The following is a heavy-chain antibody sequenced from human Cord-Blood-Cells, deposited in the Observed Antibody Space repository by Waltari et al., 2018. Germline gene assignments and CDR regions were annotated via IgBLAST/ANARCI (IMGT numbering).Heavy chain of an antibody. CDR1: GYTFTGYY. CDR3: ARSNCSSTSCYYFDY. J-gene: IGHJ4*02. D-gene: IGHD2-2*01. V-gene: IGHV1-2*05. Sequence: QVQLVQSGAEVKKPGASVKVSCKASGYTFTGYYMHWVRQAPGQGLEWMGRINPNSGGTNYAQNFQGRVTMTRDTSISTAYMELSRLRSDDTVVYYCARSNCSSTSCYYFDYWGQGTLVTVSS. CDR2: INPNSGGT.